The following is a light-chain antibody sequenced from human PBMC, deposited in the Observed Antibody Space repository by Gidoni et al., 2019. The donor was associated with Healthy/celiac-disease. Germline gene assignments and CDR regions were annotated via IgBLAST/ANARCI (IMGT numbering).Light chain of an antibody. V-gene: IGKV1-39*01. CDR3: QQNYSTPLWT. J-gene: IGKJ1*01. CDR2: AAA. Sequence: DTQMTTSPPSLYASVGDRATITSRASQRISTYLTWYQQKQGKAPKLLIYAAASLQSGVPSRFSGGGSGTNVALTISSLQPEDFVTYYCQQNYSTPLWTFGQGTKVEIK. CDR1: QRISTY.